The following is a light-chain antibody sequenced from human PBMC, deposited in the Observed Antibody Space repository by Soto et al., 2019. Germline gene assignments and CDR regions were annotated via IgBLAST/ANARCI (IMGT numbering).Light chain of an antibody. V-gene: IGKV2-30*02. J-gene: IGKJ1*01. CDR1: QGLVHSDGNTY. CDR3: MQGTHWPLT. CDR2: KVS. Sequence: DVVLTQSPLSLPVTLGQPASISCRSSQGLVHSDGNTYLNWFQQRPGQSPRRLIDKVSNRNPGVPDIFSASASGNDFTLKIRRVEAEDVGVYYCMQGTHWPLTFGQGTKVEIK.